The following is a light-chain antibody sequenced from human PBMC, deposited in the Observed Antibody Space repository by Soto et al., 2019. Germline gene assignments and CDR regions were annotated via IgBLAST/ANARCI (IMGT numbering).Light chain of an antibody. V-gene: IGLV2-11*01. J-gene: IGLJ2*01. CDR1: SSDVGRDNY. Sequence: QSVLTQPRSVSGSPAQSVTISCTGTSSDVGRDNYVSWYQQHPGRAPKLVIYDVTKRPSGVPDRFSGSKSGNTASLTISGLQAEDEADYYCCSYAGSYTVLFGGGTKLTVL. CDR3: CSYAGSYTVL. CDR2: DVT.